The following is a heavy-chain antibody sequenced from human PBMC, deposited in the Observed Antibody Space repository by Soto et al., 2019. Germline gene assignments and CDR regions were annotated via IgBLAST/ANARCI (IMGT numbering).Heavy chain of an antibody. V-gene: IGHV1-18*01. Sequence: SSVKFSCKASGCTFTSYGISWVRHAPGQGLEWMGWISAYNGNTNYAQKLQGRVTMTTDTSTSTAYMELRSLRSDDTAVYYCARGLAATIFVPFDIWGQGTMVTVS. CDR1: GCTFTSYG. CDR3: ARGLAATIFVPFDI. D-gene: IGHD5-12*01. CDR2: ISAYNGNT. J-gene: IGHJ3*02.